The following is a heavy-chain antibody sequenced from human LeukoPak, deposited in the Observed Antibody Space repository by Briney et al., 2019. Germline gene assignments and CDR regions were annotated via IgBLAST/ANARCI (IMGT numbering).Heavy chain of an antibody. J-gene: IGHJ4*02. V-gene: IGHV4-39*01. CDR2: IYYSGST. CDR3: ARHLGSSGSYPFDY. CDR1: GGSISSSSYY. Sequence: SETPSLTCTVSGGSISSSSYYWGWIRPPPGKGLEWIGSIYYSGSTYYNSSLKSRVTMSVDMSKNQFSLILTSVTAADTAVYYCARHLGSSGSYPFDYWGQGTLVTVSS. D-gene: IGHD3-10*01.